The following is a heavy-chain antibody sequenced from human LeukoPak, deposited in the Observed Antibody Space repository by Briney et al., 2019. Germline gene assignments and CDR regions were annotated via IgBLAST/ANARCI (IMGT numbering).Heavy chain of an antibody. CDR1: GLTFSDFG. CDR3: AKEIFCTQTTCQGNDAFHI. V-gene: IGHV3-30*02. CDR2: IRYDGTTT. Sequence: GGSLRLSCAASGLTFSDFGMHWVRQAPGKGLERVTFIRYDGTTTYYADSVKGRFTVSRDNSKNTVYLQMSSLKAEDTAIYYCAKEIFCTQTTCQGNDAFHIWGQGTVVTVSS. D-gene: IGHD3-9*01. J-gene: IGHJ3*02.